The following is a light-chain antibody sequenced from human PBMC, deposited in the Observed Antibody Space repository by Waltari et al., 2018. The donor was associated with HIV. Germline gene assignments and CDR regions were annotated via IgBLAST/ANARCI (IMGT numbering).Light chain of an antibody. Sequence: QSVLAQPPSVSGAPGQRVTISCTGSSSNIGAAYHVYWYQHLPGTAPKLLIYGNSNRPSWVPNRFSGSKSDTSASLAITGLQAEDEADYYCQSYDRSLSAWVFGGGTRLNVL. CDR1: SSNIGAAYH. J-gene: IGLJ3*02. V-gene: IGLV1-40*01. CDR3: QSYDRSLSAWV. CDR2: GNS.